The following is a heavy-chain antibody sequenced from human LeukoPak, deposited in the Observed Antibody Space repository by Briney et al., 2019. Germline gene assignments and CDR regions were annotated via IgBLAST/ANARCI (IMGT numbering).Heavy chain of an antibody. D-gene: IGHD3-22*01. Sequence: SETLSLTCTVSGGSISSSSYYWGWIRQPPGKGLEWIGSIYYSGSTYYNPSLKSRVTISVDTSKNQFSLKLSSVTAADTAVYYCARGRPYYYDSSGYYYYFDYWGQGTLVTVSS. CDR3: ARGRPYYYDSSGYYYYFDY. J-gene: IGHJ4*02. CDR1: GGSISSSSYY. V-gene: IGHV4-39*07. CDR2: IYYSGST.